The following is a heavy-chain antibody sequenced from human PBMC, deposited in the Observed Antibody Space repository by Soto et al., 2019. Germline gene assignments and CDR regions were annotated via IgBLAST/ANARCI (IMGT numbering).Heavy chain of an antibody. Sequence: ASVKVSCKASGYTFTTYGISWVRQAPGQGLEWMGWISAYSGNTNYAQRLQGRVTMTTDTSTNTAYMELRGLRSDDTAVYYCACFLGDISKCCRHSAFDFWGQGTTVTVSS. J-gene: IGHJ3*01. V-gene: IGHV1-18*01. CDR3: ACFLGDISKCCRHSAFDF. CDR2: ISAYSGNT. CDR1: GYTFTTYG. D-gene: IGHD6-13*01.